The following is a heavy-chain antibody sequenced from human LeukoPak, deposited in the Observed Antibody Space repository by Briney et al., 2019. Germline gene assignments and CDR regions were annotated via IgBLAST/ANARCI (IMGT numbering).Heavy chain of an antibody. V-gene: IGHV1-69*13. CDR1: GGTFSSYA. D-gene: IGHD3-22*01. CDR3: ARDLRYDSSGYHYYFDY. Sequence: ASVKVSCKASGGTFSSYAISWVRQAPGQGLEWMGESIPIFGTANYAQKFQGRVTITADESTSTAYMELSSLRSEDTAVYYCARDLRYDSSGYHYYFDYWGQGTLVTVSS. J-gene: IGHJ4*02. CDR2: SIPIFGTA.